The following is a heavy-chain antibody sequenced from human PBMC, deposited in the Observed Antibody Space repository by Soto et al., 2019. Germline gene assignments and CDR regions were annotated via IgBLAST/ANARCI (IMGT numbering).Heavy chain of an antibody. D-gene: IGHD2-15*01. J-gene: IGHJ4*02. CDR1: GFTFSSYA. CDR3: AQVRGVVALDGYFDC. Sequence: EVQLWESGGGLVQPGGSLRLACVASGFTFSSYAMTWVRQAPGKGLEWVSGISGSGGSTYYADSVKGRFTISRDNSKNTLYLQMNSLRAEDTAVYFCAQVRGVVALDGYFDCWGQGTLVTVSS. CDR2: ISGSGGST. V-gene: IGHV3-23*01.